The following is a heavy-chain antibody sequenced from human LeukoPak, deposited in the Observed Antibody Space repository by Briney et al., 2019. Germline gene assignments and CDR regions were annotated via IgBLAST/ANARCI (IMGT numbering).Heavy chain of an antibody. Sequence: PGGSLRLSCAGSGFTFSTYWMHWVRHAPGGGLVWVSGINTDGSTTSYADSVKGRFSISRGNAKNTVYLQMSSLRAEDTAVYYCAKESGYDVDLEYWGQGALVTVSS. V-gene: IGHV3-74*01. D-gene: IGHD5-12*01. CDR1: GFTFSTYW. CDR2: INTDGSTT. J-gene: IGHJ4*02. CDR3: AKESGYDVDLEY.